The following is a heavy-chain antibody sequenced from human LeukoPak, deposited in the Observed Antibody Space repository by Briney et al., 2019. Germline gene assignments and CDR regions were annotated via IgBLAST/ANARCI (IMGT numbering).Heavy chain of an antibody. V-gene: IGHV4-39*01. CDR1: GGSISSSSYY. J-gene: IGHJ5*02. Sequence: SETLSLTCTVSGGSISSSSYYWGWIRQPPGKGLEWIGSIYYSGSTYYNPSLKSRVTISVDTSKNQSSLKLSSVTAADTAVYYCARHVLGYTMNWFDPWGQGTLVTVSS. CDR2: IYYSGST. D-gene: IGHD2-8*02. CDR3: ARHVLGYTMNWFDP.